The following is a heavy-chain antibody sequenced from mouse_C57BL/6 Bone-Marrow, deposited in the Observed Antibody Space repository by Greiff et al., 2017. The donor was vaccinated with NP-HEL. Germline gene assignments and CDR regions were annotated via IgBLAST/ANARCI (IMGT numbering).Heavy chain of an antibody. D-gene: IGHD2-13*01. CDR1: GFTFSSYA. V-gene: IGHV5-4*01. CDR3: AREGGYDDSFAY. J-gene: IGHJ3*01. Sequence: DVKLVESGGGLVKPGGSLKLSCAASGFTFSSYAMSWVRQTPEKRLEWVATISDGGSYTYYPDNVKGRFTITRDNAKNNLYLQMSHLKSEDTAMDYCAREGGYDDSFAYWGQGTLVTVSA. CDR2: ISDGGSYT.